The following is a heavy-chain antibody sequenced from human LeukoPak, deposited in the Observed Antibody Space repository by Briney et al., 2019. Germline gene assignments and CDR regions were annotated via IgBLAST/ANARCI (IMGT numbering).Heavy chain of an antibody. CDR1: GYTFTDYY. D-gene: IGHD4-17*01. V-gene: IGHV1-2*02. Sequence: ASVKVSCTASGYTFTDYYIHWVRQAPGQGLEWMGGINPNSGYTKYPQKFQGRVTVTRDTSINTAYMDLTGLTSDDTAIYYCARDESMFYGDYFDDWGQGTLVTVSS. J-gene: IGHJ4*02. CDR3: ARDESMFYGDYFDD. CDR2: INPNSGYT.